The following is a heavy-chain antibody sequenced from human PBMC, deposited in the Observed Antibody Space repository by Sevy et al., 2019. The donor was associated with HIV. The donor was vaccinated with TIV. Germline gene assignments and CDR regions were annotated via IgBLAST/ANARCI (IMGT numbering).Heavy chain of an antibody. CDR3: ARVGHGVPLWPPFDY. CDR2: INPTSGVT. D-gene: IGHD3-10*01. Sequence: ASVKVSCKASGYSFTDYYIHWVRQAPGQGLEWMGWINPTSGVTNYAQNFQGKVTMTRDTSITTAYMELSRLRSDDTAIYYCARVGHGVPLWPPFDYWGQGTLVTVSS. V-gene: IGHV1-2*02. CDR1: GYSFTDYY. J-gene: IGHJ4*02.